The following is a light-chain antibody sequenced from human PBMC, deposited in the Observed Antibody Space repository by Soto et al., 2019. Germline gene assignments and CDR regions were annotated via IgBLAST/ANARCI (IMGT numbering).Light chain of an antibody. CDR2: AAS. Sequence: DIQMTQSPSTLSASVGDRVTLTCRASQTISSWLAWYQQKPGKAHKLLIYAASSLQSGVPSRFSGSGSGTDFTLTISSLQPEDFATYYCQKSYSTPLTFGQGTRREIK. V-gene: IGKV1-39*01. CDR1: QTISSW. J-gene: IGKJ5*01. CDR3: QKSYSTPLT.